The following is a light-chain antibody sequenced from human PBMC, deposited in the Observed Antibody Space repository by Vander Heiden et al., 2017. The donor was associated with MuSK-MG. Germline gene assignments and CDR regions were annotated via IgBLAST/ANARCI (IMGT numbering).Light chain of an antibody. J-gene: IGKJ2*01. CDR3: QQHGSSPPYT. V-gene: IGKV3-20*01. CDR2: GAS. Sequence: EIVLTQSPGTLSLSPGERATLSCRASQSVSSSYLAWYQQKPGQAPRLLIYGASSRATGIPDRFSGSGYGTDFTLTISRREPEDFAVYYCQQHGSSPPYTFGQGTKLEIK. CDR1: QSVSSSY.